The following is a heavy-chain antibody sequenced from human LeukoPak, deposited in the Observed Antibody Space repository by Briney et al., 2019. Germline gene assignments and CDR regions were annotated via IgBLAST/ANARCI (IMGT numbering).Heavy chain of an antibody. Sequence: ASVKVSCKASGGTFSSYAISWVRQAPGQGLEWMGRIIPILGIATYAQKFQGRVTITADKSTSTAYMELSSLRSEDTAVYYCAKSRGVYSSSWSPYYYYYGMDVWGQGTTVTVSS. CDR1: GGTFSSYA. J-gene: IGHJ6*02. CDR2: IIPILGIA. CDR3: AKSRGVYSSSWSPYYYYYGMDV. D-gene: IGHD6-13*01. V-gene: IGHV1-69*04.